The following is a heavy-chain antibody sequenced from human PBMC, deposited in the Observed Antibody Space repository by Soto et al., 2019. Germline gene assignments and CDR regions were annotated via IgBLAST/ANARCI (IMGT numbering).Heavy chain of an antibody. CDR2: INHSGST. J-gene: IGHJ5*02. D-gene: IGHD3-22*01. CDR3: ARGHLNGSFTGSMIVVNWFDP. Sequence: SETLSLTCAVYGGSFSGYYWSWIRQPPGKGLEWIGEINHSGSTNYNPSLKSRVTISVDTSKNQFSLKLSSVTDADTAVYYCARGHLNGSFTGSMIVVNWFDPWRQGTLVTVSS. CDR1: GGSFSGYY. V-gene: IGHV4-34*01.